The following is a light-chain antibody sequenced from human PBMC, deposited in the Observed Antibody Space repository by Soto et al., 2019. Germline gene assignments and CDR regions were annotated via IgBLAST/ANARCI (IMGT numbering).Light chain of an antibody. CDR3: QQYNKWPRT. CDR2: GAS. J-gene: IGKJ2*01. V-gene: IGKV3-15*01. CDR1: QSISSD. Sequence: EIVMTQSPATLSVSPGERATLSCRASQSISSDVAWYQQKPGEAPRFLIYGASTTATGIPARFSGSGSGTEFTLTISSLQSEDFAVYNCQQYNKWPRTFGQGTKVDI.